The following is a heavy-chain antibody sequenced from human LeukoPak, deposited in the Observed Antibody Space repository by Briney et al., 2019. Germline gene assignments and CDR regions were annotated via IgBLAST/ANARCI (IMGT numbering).Heavy chain of an antibody. CDR2: IYYSGST. CDR3: AREGQQLDSPTFDY. V-gene: IGHV4-59*01. Sequence: SETLSLTCTVSGGSMSSYYWSWIRQPPGKGLEWVGYIYYSGSTNYNPSLKSRVTISVDTSKNQFSLKLSSVTAADTAVYYCAREGQQLDSPTFDYWGQGTLVTVSS. D-gene: IGHD6-13*01. CDR1: GGSMSSYY. J-gene: IGHJ4*02.